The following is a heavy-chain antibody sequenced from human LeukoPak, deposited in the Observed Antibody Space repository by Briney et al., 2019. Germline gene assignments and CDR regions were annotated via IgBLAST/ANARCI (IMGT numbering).Heavy chain of an antibody. CDR1: GGSISSYY. CDR2: IYYSGST. D-gene: IGHD2-21*01. J-gene: IGHJ3*02. CDR3: ERAYCGGDCYSGAFDI. Sequence: SETLSLTCTVSGGSISSYYWSWIRQPPGKGLEWIGYIYYSGSTNYNPSLKSRVTISVDTSKNQFSLKLSSVTAADTAVYYCERAYCGGDCYSGAFDIWGQGTMVTVSS. V-gene: IGHV4-59*01.